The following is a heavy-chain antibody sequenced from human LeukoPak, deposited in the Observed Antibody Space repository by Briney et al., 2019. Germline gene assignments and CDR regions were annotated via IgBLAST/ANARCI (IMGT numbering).Heavy chain of an antibody. V-gene: IGHV3-23*01. Sequence: GSLRLSCAASGFTFSSYAMSWVRQAPGKGLEWVSAISGSGGSTYHADSVKGRFTISRDNSKNTQYLQMNSLRAEDTAVYYCAKHLEQQPTEIDYWGQGTLVTVSS. CDR3: AKHLEQQPTEIDY. J-gene: IGHJ4*02. CDR1: GFTFSSYA. CDR2: ISGSGGST. D-gene: IGHD6-13*01.